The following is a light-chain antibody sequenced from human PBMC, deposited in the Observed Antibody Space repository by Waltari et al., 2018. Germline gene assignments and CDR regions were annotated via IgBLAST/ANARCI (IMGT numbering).Light chain of an antibody. CDR3: ASFAGSNNL. CDR1: STAIGCYNH. Sequence: QSALTQPPSASRSPGQSVTIPCPGPSTAIGCYNHVSWYQQHQGKAPKLIISGCTERPSGVPDRFSGSKSGNTASLTVSGLQGEDEADYYCASFAGSNNLFGGGTKLTVL. CDR2: GCT. J-gene: IGLJ2*01. V-gene: IGLV2-8*01.